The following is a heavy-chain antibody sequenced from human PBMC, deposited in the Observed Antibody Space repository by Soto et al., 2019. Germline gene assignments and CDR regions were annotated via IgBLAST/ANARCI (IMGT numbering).Heavy chain of an antibody. V-gene: IGHV4-31*03. Sequence: SETLSLTCTVSGGSISSGGYYWSWIRQHPGKGLEWIGYIYYSGSTYYNPSLKSRVTISVDTSKNQFSLKLSSVTAADTAVYYCARYSGYDLGLYYYGMDVWGQGTTVTVSS. J-gene: IGHJ6*02. D-gene: IGHD5-12*01. CDR1: GGSISSGGYY. CDR2: IYYSGST. CDR3: ARYSGYDLGLYYYGMDV.